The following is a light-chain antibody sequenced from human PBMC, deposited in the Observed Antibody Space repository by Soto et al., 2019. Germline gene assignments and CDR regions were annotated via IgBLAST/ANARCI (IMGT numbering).Light chain of an antibody. V-gene: IGKV1-5*03. J-gene: IGKJ2*01. CDR1: QSISNW. CDR2: KTS. Sequence: DIQMTQSPSTLSASVGDRVTITCRASQSISNWLAWYRQKPGKAPNLLIHKTSSLESGVPSRFSGSRSGTEFTLTISGLQPDDFATYYCQQYHSFPYTFGQGTELEIK. CDR3: QQYHSFPYT.